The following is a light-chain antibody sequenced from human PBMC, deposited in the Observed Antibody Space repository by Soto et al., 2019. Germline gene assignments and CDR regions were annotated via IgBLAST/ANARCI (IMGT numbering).Light chain of an antibody. CDR1: QDINNY. V-gene: IGKV1-33*01. CDR2: DAS. CDR3: QQYENLPT. Sequence: DIQMTQSPSSLSASVGDRVTITCQASQDINNYLNWYQQKPGKAPKLLIYDASNLETGVPSRFSGSGSGTDFTFTISRLQPEDIATYYCQQYENLPTFGQGTRRRL. J-gene: IGKJ5*01.